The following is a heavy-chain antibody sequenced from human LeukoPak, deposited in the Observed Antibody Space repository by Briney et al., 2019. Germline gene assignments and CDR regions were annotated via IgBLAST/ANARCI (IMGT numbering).Heavy chain of an antibody. D-gene: IGHD2-15*01. CDR3: AEDICSGASCYLENYGMDV. Sequence: PGGSLRLSCAASGFTFGSYAMHWVRQGPGKGLEWVSGISWNSGSIGYADSVKGRFTISRDNAKNSLYLQMNSLRAEDTALYYCAEDICSGASCYLENYGMDVWGQGTTVTVSS. CDR2: ISWNSGSI. V-gene: IGHV3-9*01. CDR1: GFTFGSYA. J-gene: IGHJ6*02.